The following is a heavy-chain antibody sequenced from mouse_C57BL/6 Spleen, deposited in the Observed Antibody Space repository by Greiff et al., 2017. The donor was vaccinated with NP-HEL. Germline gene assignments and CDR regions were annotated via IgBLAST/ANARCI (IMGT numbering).Heavy chain of an antibody. CDR2: IDPETGGT. CDR1: GYTFTDYE. Sequence: VKLQESGAELVRPGASVTLSCKASGYTFTDYEMHWVKQTPVHGLEWIGAIDPETGGTAYNQKFKGKAILTADKSSSTAYMELRSLTSEDSAVYYCTRKGTGDFDYWGQGTTLTVSS. CDR3: TRKGTGDFDY. J-gene: IGHJ2*01. V-gene: IGHV1-15*01.